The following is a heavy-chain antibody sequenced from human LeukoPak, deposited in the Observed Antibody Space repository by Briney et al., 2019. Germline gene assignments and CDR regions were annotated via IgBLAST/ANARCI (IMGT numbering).Heavy chain of an antibody. CDR2: INPNSGGT. CDR3: ARVGGYCSGGSCYSNFDY. Sequence: ASVKVSCKASGYTFIGYYMHWVRQAPGQGLEWMGWINPNSGGTNYAQKFQGRVTMTRDTSISTAYMELSRLRSDDTAVYYCARVGGYCSGGSCYSNFDYWGQGTLVTVSS. D-gene: IGHD2-15*01. J-gene: IGHJ4*02. CDR1: GYTFIGYY. V-gene: IGHV1-2*02.